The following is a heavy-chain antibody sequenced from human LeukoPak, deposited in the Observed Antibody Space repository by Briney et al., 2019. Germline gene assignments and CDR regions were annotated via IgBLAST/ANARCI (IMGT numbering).Heavy chain of an antibody. CDR3: AKDRSSSWTFDY. CDR2: ISYDGSNK. D-gene: IGHD6-13*01. V-gene: IGHV3-30*18. CDR1: GFTFSSYG. J-gene: IGHJ4*02. Sequence: GGSLRLSCAASGFTFSSYGMHWVRQAPGKGLEWVAIISYDGSNKYYADTVKGRFTISRDNSKNTLYLQMNSLRAEDTAVYYCAKDRSSSWTFDYWGQGTLVTVSS.